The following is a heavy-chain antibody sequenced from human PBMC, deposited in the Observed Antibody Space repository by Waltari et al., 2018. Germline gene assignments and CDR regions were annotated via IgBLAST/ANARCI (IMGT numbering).Heavy chain of an antibody. CDR1: GFTFTRYL. J-gene: IGHJ4*02. D-gene: IGHD3-10*01. V-gene: IGHV3-74*01. CDR2: SNSDGSST. CDR3: TRALWLGELYDY. Sequence: EVQLDESGGGLVQPGGSLRLSCSASGFTFTRYLMNWVRQAPGKGLGWVARSNSDGSSTTYADSVKGRFTISRDNAKNTVYLQMNSLRVEDTAVYYCTRALWLGELYDYWGQGTLVTVSS.